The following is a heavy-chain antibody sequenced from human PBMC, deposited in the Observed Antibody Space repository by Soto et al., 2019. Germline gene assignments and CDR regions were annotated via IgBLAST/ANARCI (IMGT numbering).Heavy chain of an antibody. V-gene: IGHV3-48*01. Sequence: GGSLRLSCAASGFTFSGYNMNWVRQAPGKGLEWVSYISSSSSTKYYADSVKGRFTISRDNPKNSLYLQMNSLRSEDTAVYYCASPNPQRGSGFLFDYWGQGTLVTVSS. J-gene: IGHJ4*02. CDR3: ASPNPQRGSGFLFDY. CDR1: GFTFSGYN. CDR2: ISSSSSTK. D-gene: IGHD2-21*01.